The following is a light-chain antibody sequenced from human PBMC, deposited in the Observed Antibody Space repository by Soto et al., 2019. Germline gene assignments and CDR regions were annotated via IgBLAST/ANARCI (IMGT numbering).Light chain of an antibody. J-gene: IGKJ3*01. Sequence: DIVMTQSPDSLALSLGERATINCKSSRSLLSSSNNKNFLAWYQQKPGLPPRLLIYWASTRESGVPDRFSGSGSGTSFTLTISSLHAEDVAVYYCQQYYSSPFSFGPGTKVNIK. CDR2: WAS. CDR1: RSLLSSSNNKNF. V-gene: IGKV4-1*01. CDR3: QQYYSSPFS.